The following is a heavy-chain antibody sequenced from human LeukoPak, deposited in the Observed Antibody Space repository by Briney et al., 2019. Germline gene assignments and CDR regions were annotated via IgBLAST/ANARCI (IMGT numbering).Heavy chain of an antibody. CDR1: GFTFSSYG. Sequence: GGSLRLSCAASGFTFSSYGMHWVRQAPGKGLEWVAVISYDGSNKYYADSVKGRLTISRDNSKNTLYLQMNSLRAEDTAVYYCANVPRSGYYGHFDYWGQGTLVTVSS. CDR2: ISYDGSNK. D-gene: IGHD3-22*01. CDR3: ANVPRSGYYGHFDY. J-gene: IGHJ4*02. V-gene: IGHV3-30*18.